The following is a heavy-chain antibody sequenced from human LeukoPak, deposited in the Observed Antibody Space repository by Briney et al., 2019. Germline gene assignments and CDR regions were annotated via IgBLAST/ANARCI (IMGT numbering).Heavy chain of an antibody. CDR2: IWYDGSNK. J-gene: IGHJ3*02. V-gene: IGHV3-33*06. D-gene: IGHD6-13*01. Sequence: GGSLRLSCAASGFTFSSYGMHWVRQAPGKGLEWVAVIWYDGSNKYYADSVKGRFTISRDNSKNTLYLQMNSLRAEDTAVYYCAKVRYSSSWGLDAFDIWGQGTMVTVPS. CDR3: AKVRYSSSWGLDAFDI. CDR1: GFTFSSYG.